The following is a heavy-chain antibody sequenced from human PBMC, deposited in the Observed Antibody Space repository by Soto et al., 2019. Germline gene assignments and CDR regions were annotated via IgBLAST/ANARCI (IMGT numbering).Heavy chain of an antibody. D-gene: IGHD3-16*02. Sequence: EVQLVESGGGLIHPGGSLRLSCAASGFNVNSDYMNWVRQTPGKGLEWVASIYSGETTYYADSVRGRFTISSDKSKNTLYFQLSSLRLDDTAVYYCTRDGRGLGRLSLFEYWGQGVLVTVSS. J-gene: IGHJ4*02. CDR2: IYSGETT. CDR1: GFNVNSDY. CDR3: TRDGRGLGRLSLFEY. V-gene: IGHV3-53*01.